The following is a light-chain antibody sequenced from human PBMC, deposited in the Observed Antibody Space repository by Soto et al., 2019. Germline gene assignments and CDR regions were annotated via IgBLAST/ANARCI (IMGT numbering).Light chain of an antibody. Sequence: QSVLTQPPSVSAAPRQKVTISCSGSSSNIGSNYVSWYQQLPGAAPKLLIYDNNQRPSGIPDRFSGSKSGTSATLDITGLQTGDEADYYCATWVSRVRAGVFGGGTKLTVL. CDR1: SSNIGSNY. CDR2: DNN. J-gene: IGLJ3*02. CDR3: ATWVSRVRAGV. V-gene: IGLV1-51*01.